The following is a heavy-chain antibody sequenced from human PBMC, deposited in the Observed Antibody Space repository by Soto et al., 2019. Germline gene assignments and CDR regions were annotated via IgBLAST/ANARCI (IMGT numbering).Heavy chain of an antibody. CDR1: GFTVSSNY. J-gene: IGHJ4*02. V-gene: IGHV3-66*01. D-gene: IGHD3-22*01. CDR2: IYSGGST. Sequence: GGSLRLSCAASGFTVSSNYMSWVRQAPGKGLEWVSVIYSGGSTYYADSVKGRFTIARDISKNTLYLQTNSLRAEDTAVYYCAKEWYYYDSSGYYLSYFDYWGQGTLVTVPQ. CDR3: AKEWYYYDSSGYYLSYFDY.